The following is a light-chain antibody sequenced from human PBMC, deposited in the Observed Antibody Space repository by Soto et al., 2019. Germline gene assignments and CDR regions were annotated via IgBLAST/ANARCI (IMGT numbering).Light chain of an antibody. V-gene: IGKV1-5*01. CDR1: QTIRRW. CDR3: QHYNSDPWT. J-gene: IGKJ1*01. Sequence: DIEMTQSPSTLSASVGDRVTITLRASQTIRRWLAWYQQRPGKAPKVLLYEASTLESGVPARFSGSGSETQFGLTISSLQTEDSATYYCQHYNSDPWTFGKGTKVEIK. CDR2: EAS.